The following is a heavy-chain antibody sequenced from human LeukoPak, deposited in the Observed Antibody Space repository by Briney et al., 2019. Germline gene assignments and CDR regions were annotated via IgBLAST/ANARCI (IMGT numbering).Heavy chain of an antibody. D-gene: IGHD6-19*01. CDR1: GFTSSWYA. J-gene: IGHJ4*02. CDR3: VKGSSGWYEGYFDY. Sequence: GRSLGLSCSASGFTSSWYAVHWVRQAPGKGLEYVSAISSNGGSTYYAHSVKGRFTISRDNSKNTLYLQMSSLRAEDTAVYYCVKGSSGWYEGYFDYWGQGTLVTVSS. V-gene: IGHV3-64D*09. CDR2: ISSNGGST.